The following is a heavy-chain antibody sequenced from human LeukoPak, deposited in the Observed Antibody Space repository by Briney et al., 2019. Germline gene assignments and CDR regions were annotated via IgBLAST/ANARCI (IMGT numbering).Heavy chain of an antibody. CDR3: AREIRAADAFDI. CDR1: GGSISSSNW. D-gene: IGHD5-18*01. V-gene: IGHV4-4*02. CDR2: IYHSGST. Sequence: SETLSLTCAVSGGSISSSNWWSWVRQPPGKGLEWIGEIYHSGSTNYNPSLKSRVTISVDKSKNQFSLKLSSVTAADTAAYYCAREIRAADAFDIWGQGTMVTVSS. J-gene: IGHJ3*02.